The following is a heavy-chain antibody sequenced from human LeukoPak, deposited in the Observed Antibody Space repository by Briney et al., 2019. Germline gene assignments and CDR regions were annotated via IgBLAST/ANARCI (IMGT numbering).Heavy chain of an antibody. D-gene: IGHD2-15*01. J-gene: IGHJ5*02. CDR3: ARDLRVVAGP. V-gene: IGHV1-18*01. CDR2: ISAYNGNT. Sequence: GSSVKVSCKASGGTFSSYAISWVRQAPGQGLEWMGWISAYNGNTNYAQKLQGRVTMTTDTSTSTAYMELRSLRSDDTAVYYCARDLRVVAGPWGQGTLVTVSS. CDR1: GGTFSSYA.